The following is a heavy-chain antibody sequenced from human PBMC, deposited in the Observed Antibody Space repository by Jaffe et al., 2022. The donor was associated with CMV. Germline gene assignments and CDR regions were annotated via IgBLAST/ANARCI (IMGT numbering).Heavy chain of an antibody. V-gene: IGHV4-39*01. CDR1: GGSISSSSYY. CDR2: IYYSGST. Sequence: QLQLQESGPGLVKPSETLSLTCTVSGGSISSSSYYWGWIRQPPGKGLEWIGSIYYSGSTYYNPSLKSRVTISVDTSKNQFSLKLSSVTAADTAVYYCARQKHSSGWGPSYYYGMDVWGQGTTVTVSS. J-gene: IGHJ6*02. D-gene: IGHD6-19*01. CDR3: ARQKHSSGWGPSYYYGMDV.